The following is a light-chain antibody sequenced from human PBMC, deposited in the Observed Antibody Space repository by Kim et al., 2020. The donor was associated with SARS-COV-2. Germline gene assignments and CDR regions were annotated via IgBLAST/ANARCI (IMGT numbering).Light chain of an antibody. Sequence: VTISCTRSSVSIASNYVQWYQQRPGSAPTTVIYEDNQRPSGVPGRFSGSIDSSSNSASLTISGLKTEDEADYYCQSYDSSNLWVFGGGTQLTVL. J-gene: IGLJ3*02. V-gene: IGLV6-57*03. CDR3: QSYDSSNLWV. CDR1: SVSIASNY. CDR2: EDN.